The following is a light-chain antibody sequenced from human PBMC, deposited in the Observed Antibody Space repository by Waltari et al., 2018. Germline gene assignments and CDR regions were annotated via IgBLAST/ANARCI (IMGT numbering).Light chain of an antibody. CDR2: WVF. Sequence: VMTQSPVSLSVTLGQAASISCKSSQSLVPVDGNTYLNWFHQRPGQSPRRLMYWVFNRDSGVPDRFSGSGSGTEFTLRSSRVEAEDVGVYYCMQGTRWPYTFGQGTQLDIK. CDR1: QSLVPVDGNTY. CDR3: MQGTRWPYT. V-gene: IGKV2-30*02. J-gene: IGKJ2*01.